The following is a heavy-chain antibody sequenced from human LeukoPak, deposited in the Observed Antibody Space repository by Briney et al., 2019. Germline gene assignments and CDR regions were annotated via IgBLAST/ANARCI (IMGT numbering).Heavy chain of an antibody. Sequence: GGSLRLSCAASGFTFSSYWMSWVRQAPGKGLEWVANIKQDGSEKYYVDSVKGRFTISRDNAKNSLYLQMNSLRAEDTAVYYCTTGFDDYGIDYWGQGTLVTVSS. V-gene: IGHV3-7*01. J-gene: IGHJ4*02. CDR3: TTGFDDYGIDY. D-gene: IGHD4-17*01. CDR2: IKQDGSEK. CDR1: GFTFSSYW.